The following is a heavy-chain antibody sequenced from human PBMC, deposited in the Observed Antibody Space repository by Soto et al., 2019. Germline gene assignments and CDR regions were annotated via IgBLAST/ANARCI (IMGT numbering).Heavy chain of an antibody. CDR1: GFTFSGSA. D-gene: IGHD3-10*01. J-gene: IGHJ4*02. CDR2: IRSKANSYAT. V-gene: IGHV3-73*01. CDR3: TSAYYYGSGSSPSDY. Sequence: GGSLRLSCAASGFTFSGSAMHWVRQASGKGLEWVGRIRSKANSYATAYAASVKGRFTISRDDSKNTAYLQMNSLKTEDTAVYYCTSAYYYGSGSSPSDYWGQGTLVTVSS.